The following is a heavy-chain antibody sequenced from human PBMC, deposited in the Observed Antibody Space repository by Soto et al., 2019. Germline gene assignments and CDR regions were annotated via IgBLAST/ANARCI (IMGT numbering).Heavy chain of an antibody. CDR3: AKDPIAARHQSRDYFDY. CDR1: GFTFSSYA. Sequence: EVQLLESGGGLVQPGGSLRLSCAASGFTFSSYAMSWVRQAPGKGLEWVSAISGSGGSTYYADSVKGRFTISRDNSKNTLYLQMNSLRAEYTAVYYCAKDPIAARHQSRDYFDYWGEGNLVTVSS. V-gene: IGHV3-23*01. J-gene: IGHJ4*02. D-gene: IGHD6-6*01. CDR2: ISGSGGST.